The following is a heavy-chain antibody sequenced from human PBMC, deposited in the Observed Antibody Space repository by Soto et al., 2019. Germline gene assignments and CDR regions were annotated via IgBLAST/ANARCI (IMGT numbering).Heavy chain of an antibody. D-gene: IGHD6-19*01. J-gene: IGHJ5*02. CDR2: ISGGGGSK. CDR3: ARDPRIAVAGVP. CDR1: GFTFSSYA. Sequence: GGSLRLSCAASGFTFSSYAMIWARQAPGKGLEWVSGISGGGGSKYYADSVKGRFTISRDNSKNALFLQMNSLRAEDTAVYYCARDPRIAVAGVPWGQGTLVTVSS. V-gene: IGHV3-23*01.